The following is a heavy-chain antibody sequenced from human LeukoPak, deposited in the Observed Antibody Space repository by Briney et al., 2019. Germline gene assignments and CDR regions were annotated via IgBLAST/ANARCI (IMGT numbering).Heavy chain of an antibody. CDR1: GYSISSGYY. CDR3: ARDASSGWYVFDY. D-gene: IGHD6-19*01. CDR2: IYHSGST. Sequence: SETLSLTCTVSGYSISSGYYWGWIRQPPGKGLEWIGSIYHSGSTYYNPSLKSRVTISVDTSKNHFSLKLSSVTAADTAVYYCARDASSGWYVFDYWGQGTLVTVSS. J-gene: IGHJ4*02. V-gene: IGHV4-38-2*02.